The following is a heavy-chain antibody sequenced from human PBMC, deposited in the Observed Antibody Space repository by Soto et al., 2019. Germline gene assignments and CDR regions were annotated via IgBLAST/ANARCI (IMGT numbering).Heavy chain of an antibody. Sequence: LGESLKISCKGSGYSFTSYWIGWVRQMPGKGLEWMGIIYPGDSDTSYSPSFQGQVTISADKSISTAYLQWSSLKASDTAMYYFVRLVPPATLNDAFHIWGQGTMVTVSS. J-gene: IGHJ3*02. D-gene: IGHD2-2*01. CDR1: GYSFTSYW. CDR2: IYPGDSDT. V-gene: IGHV5-51*01. CDR3: VRLVPPATLNDAFHI.